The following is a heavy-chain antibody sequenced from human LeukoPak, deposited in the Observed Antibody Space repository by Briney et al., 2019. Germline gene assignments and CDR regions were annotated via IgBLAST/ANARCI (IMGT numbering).Heavy chain of an antibody. J-gene: IGHJ5*02. Sequence: SGTLSLACSVSVAFLSSYYWDWLRQSPGKGLEWIGYISDTGKTDSNPSLKSRVSISLNMSKKQFSLRLRSVTAADSAVYYCATGYYEPFATWGPGILVTVSS. V-gene: IGHV4-59*01. CDR2: ISDTGKT. CDR3: ATGYYEPFAT. CDR1: VAFLSSYY. D-gene: IGHD2/OR15-2a*01.